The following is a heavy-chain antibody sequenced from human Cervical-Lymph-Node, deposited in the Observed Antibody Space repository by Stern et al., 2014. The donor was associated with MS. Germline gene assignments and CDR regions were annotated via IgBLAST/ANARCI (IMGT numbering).Heavy chain of an antibody. CDR2: ISKDGSKK. CDR1: GLNFSSYG. CDR3: AKAWGH. Sequence: VQLVESGGGVVQPGRSLRLSCEGSGLNFSSYGMHWVRQATGKEPECVAVISKDGSKKYYAGSVKGRFPVSRDNSKNTLFLQMNSLRREDTAVYYCAKAWGHWGQGTLVIVSS. D-gene: IGHD7-27*01. V-gene: IGHV3-30*18. J-gene: IGHJ4*02.